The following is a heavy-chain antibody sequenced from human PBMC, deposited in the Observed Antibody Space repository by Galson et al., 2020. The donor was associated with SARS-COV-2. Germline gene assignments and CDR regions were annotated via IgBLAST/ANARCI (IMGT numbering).Heavy chain of an antibody. CDR3: ARVSCYYGSGRFMGEDWFDP. J-gene: IGHJ5*02. CDR2: IIPIFGTA. V-gene: IGHV1-69*13. D-gene: IGHD3-10*01. Sequence: SVKVSCKASGGTFSSYAISWVRQAPGQGLEWMGGIIPIFGTANYAQKFQGRVTITADESTSTAYMELSSLRSEDTAVYYCARVSCYYGSGRFMGEDWFDPWGQGTLVTVSS. CDR1: GGTFSSYA.